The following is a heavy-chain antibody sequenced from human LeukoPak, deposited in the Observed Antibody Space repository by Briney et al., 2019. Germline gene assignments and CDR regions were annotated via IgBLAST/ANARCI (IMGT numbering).Heavy chain of an antibody. V-gene: IGHV3-30*04. CDR2: ISYDGRNK. D-gene: IGHD3-22*01. CDR1: GFTFSNYA. Sequence: HPGRSLLLSCAASGFTFSNYAMHCVRPAPGKGLEGVAVISYDGRNKYYADSVKGRFTISRDNSKNTLYLQMNSLRAEDTAVYYCARDGYDSSGYPAGGLFDYWGQGTLITVSS. J-gene: IGHJ4*02. CDR3: ARDGYDSSGYPAGGLFDY.